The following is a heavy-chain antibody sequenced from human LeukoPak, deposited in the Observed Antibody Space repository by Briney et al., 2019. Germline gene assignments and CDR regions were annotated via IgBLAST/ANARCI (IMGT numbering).Heavy chain of an antibody. CDR3: ARHTTVVPPHYFDY. Sequence: KPSETLSLTCTVSGGSISSYYWSWIRQPPGKGLEWIGYIYYSGCTNYNPSLKSRVTISLDTSKNQISLKLSSVTAADTAVYYCARHTTVVPPHYFDYWGQGTLVTVSS. V-gene: IGHV4-59*08. J-gene: IGHJ4*02. D-gene: IGHD4-23*01. CDR2: IYYSGCT. CDR1: GGSISSYY.